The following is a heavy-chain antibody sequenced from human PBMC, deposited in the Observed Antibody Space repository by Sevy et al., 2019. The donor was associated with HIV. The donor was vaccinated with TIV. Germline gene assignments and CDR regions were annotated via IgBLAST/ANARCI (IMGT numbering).Heavy chain of an antibody. J-gene: IGHJ6*02. CDR1: GIIFTTSG. CDR3: AKAQGYYGSGSYLVGYYYGMDV. V-gene: IGHV3-30*18. Sequence: GGSLRLSCAVSGIIFTTSGMHWVRQAPGKGLEWVAVISYDGRNKFYGDSVKGRFTISRDNSKNILYLQMNSLRAEDTAVYYCAKAQGYYGSGSYLVGYYYGMDVWGQGTTVTVSS. D-gene: IGHD3-10*01. CDR2: ISYDGRNK.